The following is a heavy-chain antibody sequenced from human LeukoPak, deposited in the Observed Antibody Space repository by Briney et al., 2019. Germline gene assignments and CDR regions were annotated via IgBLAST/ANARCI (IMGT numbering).Heavy chain of an antibody. CDR1: GGTFSSYA. D-gene: IGHD6-19*01. J-gene: IGHJ5*02. CDR3: ARDHSVAGLNLGFWFDP. Sequence: SVMVSCKASGGTFSSYAISWVRQAPGQGLEWMGGIIPIFGTANYAQKFQGRVTITADESTSTAYMELSSLRSEDTAVYYCARDHSVAGLNLGFWFDPWGQGTLVTVSS. CDR2: IIPIFGTA. V-gene: IGHV1-69*01.